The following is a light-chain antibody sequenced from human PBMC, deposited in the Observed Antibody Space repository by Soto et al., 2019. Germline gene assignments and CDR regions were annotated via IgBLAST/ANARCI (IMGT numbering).Light chain of an antibody. CDR3: ATWDDSLHGYV. V-gene: IGLV1-44*01. CDR1: NSNIGSNT. Sequence: QSVLTQPPSASGTPGQRVTISCSGSNSNIGSNTVNWYQQLPGTAPKLRIYSNDQRPSGAPDRFSGSKSGASASLAISGLQPEDEADYYCATWDDSLHGYVFGTGTKVTVL. CDR2: SND. J-gene: IGLJ1*01.